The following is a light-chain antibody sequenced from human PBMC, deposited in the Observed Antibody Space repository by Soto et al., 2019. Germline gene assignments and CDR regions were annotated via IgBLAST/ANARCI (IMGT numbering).Light chain of an antibody. Sequence: EIVMTQSPATLSVSPGERATLSCRASQSVSSNYLAWYQQKPGQAPRLLIYGASSRATGIPDKFSGSGSGTDFTLTIDGLEPEDFAVYYCQQYWYSLITFGQGTRLEI. J-gene: IGKJ5*01. CDR3: QQYWYSLIT. CDR1: QSVSSNY. CDR2: GAS. V-gene: IGKV3-20*01.